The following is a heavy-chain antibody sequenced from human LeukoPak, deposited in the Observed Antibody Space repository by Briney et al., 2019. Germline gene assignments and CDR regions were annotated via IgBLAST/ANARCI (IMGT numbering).Heavy chain of an antibody. CDR2: ISSSSSYI. CDR1: GFTYSRYS. D-gene: IGHD6-13*01. J-gene: IGHJ3*02. CDR3: ARGSRAAGPDAFDI. V-gene: IGHV3-21*01. Sequence: GGSLRLFCAASGFTYSRYSMNWLGDAPGKGLEGVSSISSSSSYIYYADSVKGRFTISRDNAKNSLYLQMNSLRAEDTAVYYCARGSRAAGPDAFDIWGQGTMVTVSS.